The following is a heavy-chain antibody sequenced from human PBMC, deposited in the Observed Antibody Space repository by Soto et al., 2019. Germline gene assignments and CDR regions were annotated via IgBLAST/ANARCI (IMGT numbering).Heavy chain of an antibody. CDR2: IYYSGST. Sequence: SETLSLTCTVSGGSISCSSYYWGWIRQPPGKGLEWIGSIYYSGSTYYNPSLKSRVTISVDTSKNQFSLKLSSVTAADTAVYYCARHKVMTTVTTPYFDYWGQGTLVTVSS. CDR1: GGSISCSSYY. V-gene: IGHV4-39*01. D-gene: IGHD4-17*01. CDR3: ARHKVMTTVTTPYFDY. J-gene: IGHJ4*02.